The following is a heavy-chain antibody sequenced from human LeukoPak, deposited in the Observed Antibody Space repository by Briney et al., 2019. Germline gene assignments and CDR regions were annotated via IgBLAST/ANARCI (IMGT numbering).Heavy chain of an antibody. V-gene: IGHV4-34*01. CDR3: PRREILSGYSHH. CDR2: INHTEST. J-gene: IGHJ5*02. Sequence: SETLSLTRAGYVGSFSGYYLSWIRQPPGKELEWIGEINHTESTNYNPPLKRRVTISVDTSKNQFSLKLSSVTAADTAVYVFPRREILSGYSHHWGRGTLSPSPQ. CDR1: VGSFSGYY. D-gene: IGHD3-9*01.